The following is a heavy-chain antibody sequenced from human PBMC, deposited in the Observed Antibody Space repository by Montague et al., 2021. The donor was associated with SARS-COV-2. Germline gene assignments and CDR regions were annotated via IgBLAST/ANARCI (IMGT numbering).Heavy chain of an antibody. V-gene: IGHV3-21*01. CDR1: GFTFSSYS. D-gene: IGHD3-9*01. CDR3: ARDPHYDILTGYYSY. CDR2: ISSSSSYI. Sequence: SLRLSCAASGFTFSSYSMNWVRQAPGKGLEWVSSISSSSSYIYYADPVKGRFTISRDNAKNSLYLQMNSLRAEDTAVYYCARDPHYDILTGYYSYWGKGTLVTVSS. J-gene: IGHJ4*02.